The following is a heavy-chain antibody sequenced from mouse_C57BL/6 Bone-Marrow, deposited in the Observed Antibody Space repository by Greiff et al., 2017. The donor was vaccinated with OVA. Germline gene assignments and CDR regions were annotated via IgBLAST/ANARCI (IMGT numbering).Heavy chain of an antibody. CDR1: GFNIKDYY. V-gene: IGHV14-2*01. Sequence: EVKLMESGAELVKPGASVKLSCTASGFNIKDYYMHWVKQRTEQGLEWIGRIDPEDGETKYAPKFQGKATITADPSSHTAYLQLSSLTSEDTAVYYCARSGGIYYGNYNYAMDYWGQGTSVTVSS. CDR3: ARSGGIYYGNYNYAMDY. D-gene: IGHD2-1*01. J-gene: IGHJ4*01. CDR2: IDPEDGET.